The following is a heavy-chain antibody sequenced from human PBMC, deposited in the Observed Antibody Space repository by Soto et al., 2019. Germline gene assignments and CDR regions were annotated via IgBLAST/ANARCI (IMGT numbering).Heavy chain of an antibody. CDR3: AREGSSSYYYYYGMDV. J-gene: IGHJ6*02. CDR1: GYTFTGYY. CDR2: INPNSGGT. Sequence: ASVKVSCKASGYTFTGYYMHWVRQAPGQGLEWMGWINPNSGGTNYAQKFQGWVTMTRDTSISTAYMELSRLRSDDTAVYYCAREGSSSYYYYYGMDVWGQGTTVTVS. D-gene: IGHD6-6*01. V-gene: IGHV1-2*04.